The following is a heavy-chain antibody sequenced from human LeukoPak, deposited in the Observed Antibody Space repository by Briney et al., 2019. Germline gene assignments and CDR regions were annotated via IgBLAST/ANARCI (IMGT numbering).Heavy chain of an antibody. CDR1: ADIFSAYG. J-gene: IGHJ4*02. Sequence: ASVNVSCKTSADIFSAYGISWVRQAPGQSLEWMGWISVYNGDTKYSHKIQGRLTMATDRPSTTAYMELKRLGSDDTAVYFCARGRYSSGWHLDYWGQGSLVIVSS. D-gene: IGHD6-19*01. CDR2: ISVYNGDT. CDR3: ARGRYSSGWHLDY. V-gene: IGHV1-18*01.